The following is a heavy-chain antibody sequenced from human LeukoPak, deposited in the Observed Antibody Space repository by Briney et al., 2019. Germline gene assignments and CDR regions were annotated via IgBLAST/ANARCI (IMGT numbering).Heavy chain of an antibody. CDR1: GYSFTSYW. CDR3: ARQRRSLFRRGNLIDY. V-gene: IGHV5-51*01. CDR2: IYPGDSDT. D-gene: IGHD4-23*01. J-gene: IGHJ4*02. Sequence: GESLKISCKGSGYSFTSYWIGWVRQMPGKGLEWMGIIYPGDSDTRYSPSFQGQVTISADKSISTAYLQWSSLKASDTAMYYCARQRRSLFRRGNLIDYWGQGTLVTVSS.